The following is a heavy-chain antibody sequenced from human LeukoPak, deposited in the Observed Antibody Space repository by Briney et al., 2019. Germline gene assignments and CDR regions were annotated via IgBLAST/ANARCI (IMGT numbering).Heavy chain of an antibody. CDR1: GGSISSSNW. J-gene: IGHJ6*02. CDR3: ARVYCSSTSCYYYYGMDV. CDR2: IYHSGST. Sequence: PSGTLSLTCAVSGGSISSSNWWSWVRQPPGKGLEWIGEIYHSGSTNYNPSLKSRVTISVDKSKNQFSLKLSSVTAADTAVYYCARVYCSSTSCYYYYGMDVWGQGTTVTVSS. V-gene: IGHV4-4*02. D-gene: IGHD2-2*01.